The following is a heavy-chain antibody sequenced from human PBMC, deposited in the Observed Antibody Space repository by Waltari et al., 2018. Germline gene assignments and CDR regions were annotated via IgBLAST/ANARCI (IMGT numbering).Heavy chain of an antibody. CDR1: GGTFSSYA. V-gene: IGHV1-69*14. CDR2: IIPIFGTA. J-gene: IGHJ4*02. CDR3: AKFYPGYYDSSGSQGV. Sequence: QVQLVQSGAEVKKPGASVKVSCKASGGTFSSYAISWVRQAPGQGLEWMGGIIPIFGTANYAQKFQGRVTITADKSTSTAYMELSSLRSEDTAVYYCAKFYPGYYDSSGSQGVWGQGTLVTVSS. D-gene: IGHD3-22*01.